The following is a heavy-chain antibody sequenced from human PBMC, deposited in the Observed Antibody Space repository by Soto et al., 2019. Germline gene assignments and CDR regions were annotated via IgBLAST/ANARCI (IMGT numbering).Heavy chain of an antibody. Sequence: PGESLKISGKGSGGSVTSYWISWVRQMPGKGLEWMGRIDPSDSYTNYSPSFQGHVTISADKSISTAYLQWSSLKASDTAMYYCARTATVTTFYYGMDVWGQGTTVTVSS. CDR2: IDPSDSYT. CDR3: ARTATVTTFYYGMDV. D-gene: IGHD4-4*01. J-gene: IGHJ6*02. CDR1: GGSVTSYW. V-gene: IGHV5-10-1*01.